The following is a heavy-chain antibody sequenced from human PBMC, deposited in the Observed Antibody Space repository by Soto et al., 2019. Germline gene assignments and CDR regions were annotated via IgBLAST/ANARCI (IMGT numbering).Heavy chain of an antibody. CDR2: IYYTGAT. CDR3: ARVFSSGSGWMYYFDF. Sequence: QVELQESGPRLVKSSGTLSLTCEVSSGSISTGNWWSWVRQPPGKGLEWIGEIYYTGATNYNPSLTIRVTMTIDQSKDQFSLILTSATAADTAVYYCARVFSSGSGWMYYFDFWGQGILVSVSS. D-gene: IGHD6-25*01. V-gene: IGHV4-4*02. J-gene: IGHJ4*02. CDR1: SGSISTGNW.